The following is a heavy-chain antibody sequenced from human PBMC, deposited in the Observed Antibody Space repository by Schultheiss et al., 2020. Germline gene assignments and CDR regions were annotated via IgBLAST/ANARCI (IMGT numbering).Heavy chain of an antibody. CDR1: GFRYSSYA. J-gene: IGHJ4*02. D-gene: IGHD3-3*01. CDR3: TRYEAGY. CDR2: ISSASTTI. Sequence: GGSLRLSCAASGFRYSSYAMSWVRQTPGKGLEWLSYISSASTTIFYADSVKGRFTISRDNAKNSLYLQMNSLRAEDTAIYYCTRYEAGYWGQGTLVTVSS. V-gene: IGHV3-48*04.